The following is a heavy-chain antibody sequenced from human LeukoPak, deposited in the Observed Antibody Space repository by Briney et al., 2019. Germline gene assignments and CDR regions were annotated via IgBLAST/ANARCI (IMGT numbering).Heavy chain of an antibody. Sequence: GGSLRLSCAASGFTFSNAWMSWVRQAPGKGLEWVGRIKSNSDGATTDYGAPVKGRFTISRDDSKNTLYLQMNSLKTEDTAVYYCTTDLPYYYGLGSYYTWGQGTLVTVSS. J-gene: IGHJ5*02. CDR2: IKSNSDGATT. CDR3: TTDLPYYYGLGSYYT. V-gene: IGHV3-15*01. D-gene: IGHD3-10*01. CDR1: GFTFSNAW.